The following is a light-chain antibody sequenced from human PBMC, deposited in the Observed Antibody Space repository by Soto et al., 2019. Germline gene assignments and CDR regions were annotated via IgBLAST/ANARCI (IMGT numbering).Light chain of an antibody. V-gene: IGLV1-44*01. CDR3: AAWDDSLNGL. J-gene: IGLJ3*02. Sequence: QSVLTQPPSASGTPGQRVTISCSGSSSNIGTNPVNWYQQLPGTAPKLLMYSNNQRPSGVPDRFSGSKSGTSASLAISGLQSQDEAEYYCAAWDDSLNGLFGGGTKLTVL. CDR2: SNN. CDR1: SSNIGTNP.